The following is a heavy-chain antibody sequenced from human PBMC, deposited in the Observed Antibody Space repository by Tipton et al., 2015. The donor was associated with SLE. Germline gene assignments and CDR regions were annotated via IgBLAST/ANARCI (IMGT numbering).Heavy chain of an antibody. CDR2: IYYSGST. V-gene: IGHV4-59*01. Sequence: TLSLTCTVSDGSISSYYWSWIRQPPGKGLEWIGYIYYSGSTNYNPSLKSRVTISVDTSKNQFSLKLSSVTAADTAVYYCARDPKRYSNKGAGFDPWGQGTLVTVSS. CDR3: ARDPKRYSNKGAGFDP. J-gene: IGHJ5*02. CDR1: DGSISSYY. D-gene: IGHD6-13*01.